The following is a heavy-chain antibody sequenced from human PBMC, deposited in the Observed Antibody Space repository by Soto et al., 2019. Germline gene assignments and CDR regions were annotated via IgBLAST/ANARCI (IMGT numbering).Heavy chain of an antibody. V-gene: IGHV1-2*02. CDR1: GYTFTVYY. CDR2: INPKSGGT. J-gene: IGHJ4*02. CDR3: ARDLAKGGGSAGFDY. D-gene: IGHD1-26*01. Sequence: QVQLVQSGAEVKKPGASVNVSCKASGYTFTVYYMHWVRQAPGQGLEWMGWINPKSGGTMYPQKFQGRVTMTWATSISTACMALTRLRSDDTAVYYCARDLAKGGGSAGFDYWGQGTLVTVSS.